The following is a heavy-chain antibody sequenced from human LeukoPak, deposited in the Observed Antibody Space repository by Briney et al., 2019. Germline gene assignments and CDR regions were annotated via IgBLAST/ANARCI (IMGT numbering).Heavy chain of an antibody. CDR1: GFTFSNSA. CDR2: LSGSGITT. D-gene: IGHD6-19*01. V-gene: IGHV3-23*01. Sequence: GSLRLSCAASGFTFSNSAMSWVHQAPGKGLEWVSTLSGSGITTYYADSVKGRFTISGDNSKNTLYLQMNSLRAEDTAVYYCAKGIYSSGWSYFDYWGHGTLVTVYS. CDR3: AKGIYSSGWSYFDY. J-gene: IGHJ4*01.